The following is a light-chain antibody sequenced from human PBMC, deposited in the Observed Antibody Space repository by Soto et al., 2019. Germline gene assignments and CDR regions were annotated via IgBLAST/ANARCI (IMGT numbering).Light chain of an antibody. CDR1: QGISDY. CDR3: QKYISAPFT. V-gene: IGKV1-27*01. CDR2: GAS. Sequence: DIQMTQSPSSLSASVGDRVNITCRATQGISDYLAWYQQKPGKVPKLLIYGASTLQSGVPSRFSGSGSGTDFTLTINSLQPEDVATYYCQKYISAPFTFGHGTNVDIK. J-gene: IGKJ3*01.